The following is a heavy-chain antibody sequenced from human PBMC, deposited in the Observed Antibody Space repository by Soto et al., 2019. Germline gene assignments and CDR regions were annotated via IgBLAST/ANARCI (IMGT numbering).Heavy chain of an antibody. CDR2: IWRGGST. D-gene: IGHD2-2*01. Sequence: QVQLQESGPGLVKPSGTLSLTCAVSGDSVSNNQWWSWVRQPPGKGLEWIGEIWRGGSTNYNPPLGSRVTISVDFSQNQFSLRLSSVTAADTAVYYCARDEGHCSITNCGPLAYWGQGILVTVSS. CDR1: GDSVSNNQW. V-gene: IGHV4-4*02. CDR3: ARDEGHCSITNCGPLAY. J-gene: IGHJ4*02.